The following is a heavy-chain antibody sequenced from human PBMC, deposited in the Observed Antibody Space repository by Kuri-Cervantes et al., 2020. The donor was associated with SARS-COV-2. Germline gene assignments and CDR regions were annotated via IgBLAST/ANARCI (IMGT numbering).Heavy chain of an antibody. CDR3: ARVGIFGVGHDAFDI. Sequence: GGSLRLSCAASGFTMSSNWMSWVRQAPGKGLEWVANIDQNGGDKYYVDFVKGRFIISRDNAKNSLYLEMTSLRAEDTAVYYCARVGIFGVGHDAFDIWGQRTRVTVSS. V-gene: IGHV3-7*01. J-gene: IGHJ3*02. CDR2: IDQNGGDK. CDR1: GFTMSSNW. D-gene: IGHD3-3*01.